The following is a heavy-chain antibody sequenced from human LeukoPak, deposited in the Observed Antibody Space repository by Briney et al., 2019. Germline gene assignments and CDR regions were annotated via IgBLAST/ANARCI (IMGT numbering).Heavy chain of an antibody. D-gene: IGHD2-2*01. Sequence: SETLPLTCTVSGGSISSHYWSWIRQPPGKGLEWIGYIYYSGSTNYNPSLKSRVTISVDTSKNQFSLKLSSVTAADTAVYYCARHPINYCSSTSCYVPWGQGTLVTVSS. CDR3: ARHPINYCSSTSCYVP. CDR1: GGSISSHY. CDR2: IYYSGST. J-gene: IGHJ4*02. V-gene: IGHV4-59*08.